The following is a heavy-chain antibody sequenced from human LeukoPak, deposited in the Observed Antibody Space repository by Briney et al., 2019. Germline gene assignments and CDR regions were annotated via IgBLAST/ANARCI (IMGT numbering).Heavy chain of an antibody. CDR2: IIPILGIA. Sequence: GASVKVSCKASGGTFSIYAISWVRQAPGQGLEWMGRIIPILGIANYAQKFQGRVTITADKSTSTAYMELSSLRSEDTAVYYCARDGVDTAVVWDYWGQGTLVTVSS. CDR1: GGTFSIYA. V-gene: IGHV1-69*04. CDR3: ARDGVDTAVVWDY. J-gene: IGHJ4*02. D-gene: IGHD5-18*01.